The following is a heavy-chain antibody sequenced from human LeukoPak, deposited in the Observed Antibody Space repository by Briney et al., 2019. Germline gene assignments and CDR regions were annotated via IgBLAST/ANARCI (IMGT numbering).Heavy chain of an antibody. J-gene: IGHJ3*02. Sequence: GGSLRLSCAASGFTFSSYGMNWVRQARGKGLEWVSSISGSGDSTYHADSVRGRFTVSRDNSKNTLYLQMKSLRAEDTAVYYCAKVTGSGSYLADAFDIWGHGTVVSVSS. V-gene: IGHV3-23*01. D-gene: IGHD3-10*01. CDR2: ISGSGDST. CDR3: AKVTGSGSYLADAFDI. CDR1: GFTFSSYG.